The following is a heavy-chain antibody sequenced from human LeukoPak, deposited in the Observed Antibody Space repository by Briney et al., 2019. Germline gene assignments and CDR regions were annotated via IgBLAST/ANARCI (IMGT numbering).Heavy chain of an antibody. CDR1: GGSISSGDYY. CDR2: IYYSGST. V-gene: IGHV4-30-4*01. CDR3: ATYGSGSYRFDP. D-gene: IGHD3-10*01. Sequence: SETLSLTCTVSGGSISSGDYYWSWIRQPPGKGLEWIGYIYYSGSTYYNPSLKSRVTISVDTSKNQFSLKLNSVTAADTAVYYCATYGSGSYRFDPWGQGTLVTVSS. J-gene: IGHJ5*02.